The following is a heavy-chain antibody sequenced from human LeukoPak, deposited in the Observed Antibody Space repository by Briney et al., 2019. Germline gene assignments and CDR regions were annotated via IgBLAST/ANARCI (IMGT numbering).Heavy chain of an antibody. CDR2: IYSGGST. D-gene: IGHD1-1*01. Sequence: PGGSLRLSCAASGFTFSSYGMHWVRQAPGKGLEWVSVIYSGGSTYYADSVKGRFTISRDNSKNTLYLQMNSLRAEDTAVYYCARLGRLDYWGQGTLVTVSS. J-gene: IGHJ4*02. CDR1: GFTFSSYG. CDR3: ARLGRLDY. V-gene: IGHV3-NL1*01.